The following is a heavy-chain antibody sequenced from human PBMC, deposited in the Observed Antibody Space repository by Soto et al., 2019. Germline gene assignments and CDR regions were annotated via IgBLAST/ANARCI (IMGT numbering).Heavy chain of an antibody. V-gene: IGHV3-7*01. D-gene: IGHD3-10*01. CDR3: ARQHYGDYFDY. J-gene: IGHJ4*02. CDR1: GFDFRKFW. CDR2: IKDDGSQK. Sequence: EVQLVESGGGLVQTGGSLRLSCAASGFDFRKFWMNWIRHVPGKGLEWVATIKDDGSQKFYVDSVRGRFSISRDNGMNFVCQYMSSLRGGDTATYYCARQHYGDYFDYWGQGVVVTVSS.